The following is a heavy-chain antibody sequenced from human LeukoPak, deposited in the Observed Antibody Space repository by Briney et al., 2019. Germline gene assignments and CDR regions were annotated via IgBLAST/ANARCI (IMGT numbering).Heavy chain of an antibody. D-gene: IGHD1-1*01. CDR3: ARHENWKDPWFDP. J-gene: IGHJ5*02. CDR1: GGSISSYY. CDR2: INYSGST. V-gene: IGHV4-59*08. Sequence: SSETLSLTCTVSGGSISSYYWSWIRQPPGKGLEWIGYINYSGSTNYNPSLKSRVTISVDTSKNQFSLKLSSVTAADTAVYYCARHENWKDPWFDPWGQGTLVTVSS.